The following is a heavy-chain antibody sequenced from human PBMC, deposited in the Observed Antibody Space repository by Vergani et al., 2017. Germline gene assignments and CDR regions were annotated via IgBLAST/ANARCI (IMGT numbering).Heavy chain of an antibody. J-gene: IGHJ5*02. CDR2: INHSGST. V-gene: IGHV4-34*01. Sequence: QVQLQQWGAGLLKPSETLSLTCAVYGGSFSGYYWSWIRQPPGKGLEWIGEINHSGSTNYNPSLKSRVTISVDTSKNQFSLKLSSVTAADTAVYYCARGSAPKGYSSRNKXFDPWGQGTLVTVSS. D-gene: IGHD6-13*01. CDR1: GGSFSGYY. CDR3: ARGSAPKGYSSRNKXFDP.